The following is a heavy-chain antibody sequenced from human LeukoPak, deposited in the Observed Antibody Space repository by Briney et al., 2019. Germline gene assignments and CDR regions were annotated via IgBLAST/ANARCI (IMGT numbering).Heavy chain of an antibody. CDR3: GKNKWNSYASFEY. J-gene: IGHJ4*02. D-gene: IGHD1/OR15-1a*01. CDR1: GFTFSHAW. V-gene: IGHV3-23*01. CDR2: ISGSGGNT. Sequence: GGSLRLSCAASGFTFSHAWMTWVRQVPGKGLEWVSSISGSGGNTYYADSVKGRFTISRDNPKNTLYLQMNSLRDEDTAVYYCGKNKWNSYASFEYWGQGTLVTVSS.